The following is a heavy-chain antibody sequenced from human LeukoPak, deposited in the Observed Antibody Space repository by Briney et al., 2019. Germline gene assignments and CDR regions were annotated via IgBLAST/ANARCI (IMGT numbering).Heavy chain of an antibody. Sequence: SETLSLTCAVYGGSFSGYYWSWIRQPPGKGLEWIGEINHSGSTNYNPSLKSRVTISVDTSKNQFSLKLSSVTAADTAVYYCARGPYIVVITRDYFDYWGQEPWSPSPQ. V-gene: IGHV4-34*01. CDR1: GGSFSGYY. J-gene: IGHJ4*01. D-gene: IGHD3-22*01. CDR2: INHSGST. CDR3: ARGPYIVVITRDYFDY.